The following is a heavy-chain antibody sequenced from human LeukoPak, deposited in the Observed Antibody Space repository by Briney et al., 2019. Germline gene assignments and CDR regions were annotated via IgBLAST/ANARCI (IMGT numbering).Heavy chain of an antibody. CDR1: GGSISNYY. CDR3: ARGLSAIVY. V-gene: IGHV4-34*01. CDR2: VNHSGST. D-gene: IGHD2-15*01. Sequence: SETLSLTCTVSGGSISNYYWSWIRQPPGKGLEWIGEVNHSGSTNYNPSLKSRVTISVDTSKNQFSLKLSSVTAADTAVYYCARGLSAIVYWGQGTLVTVSS. J-gene: IGHJ4*02.